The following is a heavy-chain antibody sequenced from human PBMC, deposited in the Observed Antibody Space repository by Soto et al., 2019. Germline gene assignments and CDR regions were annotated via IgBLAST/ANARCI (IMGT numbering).Heavy chain of an antibody. D-gene: IGHD4-17*01. V-gene: IGHV4-59*08. CDR2: IFNSGST. Sequence: PSETLSLTCAVPGDSISSYYWSWIRQPPGRGLEWIGYIFNSGSTNYNPSIKSRVTISVDTSKNQFSLKLSSVTAADTAVYYCARHGTMVTSRKYFFDYWGQGTLVTVSS. CDR1: GDSISSYY. CDR3: ARHGTMVTSRKYFFDY. J-gene: IGHJ4*02.